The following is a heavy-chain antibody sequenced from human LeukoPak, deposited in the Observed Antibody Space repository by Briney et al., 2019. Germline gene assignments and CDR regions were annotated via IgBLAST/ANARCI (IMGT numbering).Heavy chain of an antibody. J-gene: IGHJ3*02. CDR2: LSGSGDGQ. Sequence: GSLRLSCSASGFTFTNYGMSWVRQAPGKGLEWVSGLSGSGDGQFYAESVEGRFSISRDISNNIWYLQMNSLRAEDTAVYYCAKILVGATTSDAFDIWGQGTMVTVSS. CDR1: GFTFTNYG. CDR3: AKILVGATTSDAFDI. V-gene: IGHV3-23*01. D-gene: IGHD1-26*01.